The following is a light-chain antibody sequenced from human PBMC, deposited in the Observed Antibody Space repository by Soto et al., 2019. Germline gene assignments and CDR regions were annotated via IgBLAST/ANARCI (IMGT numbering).Light chain of an antibody. CDR2: GES. Sequence: EIVLTQSPGTLSLSPGERTTLSCRASQSVSSSYLAWYHQKPGQAPRLLIYGESSRATGIPDRFSGSGSGIDFTITISRLAPEDFAVYYGQQYCSSPSYTFGQGTKLEIK. V-gene: IGKV3-20*01. J-gene: IGKJ2*01. CDR1: QSVSSSY. CDR3: QQYCSSPSYT.